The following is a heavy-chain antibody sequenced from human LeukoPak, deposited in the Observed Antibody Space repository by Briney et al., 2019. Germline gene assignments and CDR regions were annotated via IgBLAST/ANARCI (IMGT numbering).Heavy chain of an antibody. D-gene: IGHD5-24*01. CDR2: IKQDGSEK. CDR3: ARPMAPYYYYGMDV. V-gene: IGHV3-7*01. CDR1: GFTFSSYW. J-gene: IGHJ6*02. Sequence: PGGSLRLSCAASGFTFSSYWMSWVRQAPGKGLEWVANIKQDGSEKYYVDSVKGRFTISRDNAKNSLYLQMNSLRAEDTAVYYCARPMAPYYYYGMDVWGQGTTVTVSS.